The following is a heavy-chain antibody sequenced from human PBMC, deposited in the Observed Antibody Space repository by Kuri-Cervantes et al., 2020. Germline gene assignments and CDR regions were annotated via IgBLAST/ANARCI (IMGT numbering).Heavy chain of an antibody. J-gene: IGHJ6*03. V-gene: IGHV4-39*07. Sequence: SETLSLTCTVSGGSISSSSYYWGWIRQPPGKGLEWIGSIYYSGSTNYNPSLKSRVTISVDTSKNQFSLKLSSVTAADTAVYYCARFPYYYMDVWGKGTTVTVSS. CDR3: ARFPYYYMDV. CDR2: IYYSGST. CDR1: GGSISSSSYY.